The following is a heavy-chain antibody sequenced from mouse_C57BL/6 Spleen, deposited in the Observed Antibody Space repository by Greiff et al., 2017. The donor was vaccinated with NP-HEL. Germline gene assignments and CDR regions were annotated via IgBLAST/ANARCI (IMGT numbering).Heavy chain of an antibody. V-gene: IGHV5-9*01. D-gene: IGHD2-5*01. CDR1: GFTFSSYT. J-gene: IGHJ3*01. Sequence: EVHLVESGGGLVKPGGSLKLSCAASGFTFSSYTMSWVRQTPEKRLEWVATISGGGGNTYYPDSVKGRFTISRDNAKNTLYLQMSSLRSEDTALYYCARDSKWFAYWGQGTLVTVSA. CDR2: ISGGGGNT. CDR3: ARDSKWFAY.